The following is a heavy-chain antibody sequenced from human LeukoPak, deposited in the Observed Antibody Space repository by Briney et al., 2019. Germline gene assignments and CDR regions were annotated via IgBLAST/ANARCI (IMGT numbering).Heavy chain of an antibody. D-gene: IGHD1-26*01. V-gene: IGHV4-59*12. CDR1: GGSISSYY. J-gene: IGHJ3*02. CDR3: ARGIPGAAFDI. CDR2: IYHSGST. Sequence: SETLSLTCTVSGGSISSYYWSWIRQPPGKGLEWIGYIYHSGSTYYNPSLKSRVTISVDRSKNQFSLKLSSVTAADTAVYYCARGIPGAAFDIWGQGTMVTVSS.